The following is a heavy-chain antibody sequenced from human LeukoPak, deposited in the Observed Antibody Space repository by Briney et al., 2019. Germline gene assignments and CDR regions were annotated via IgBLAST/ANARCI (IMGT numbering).Heavy chain of an antibody. V-gene: IGHV3-33*01. CDR1: LLTFRDSR. Sequence: GGSLRLSWAPSLLTFRDSRMLWLRQAPDKGLEWVSVIWYDGSTEYYADSVKDRFTISRDNSRNTLYLQMNSLRAEHTAVYYCATGREPNYYRSGTYYDYWGHGTLVTVSS. J-gene: IGHJ4*01. CDR2: IWYDGSTE. CDR3: ATGREPNYYRSGTYYDY. D-gene: IGHD3-10*01.